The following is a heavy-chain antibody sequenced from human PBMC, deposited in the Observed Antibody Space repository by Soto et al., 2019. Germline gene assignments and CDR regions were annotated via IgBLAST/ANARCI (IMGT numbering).Heavy chain of an antibody. V-gene: IGHV4-31*03. CDR1: GGSISSGGYY. Sequence: QVQLQESGPGLVKPSQTLSLTCTVSGGSISSGGYYWSWIRQHPGKGLEWIGYIYYSGSTDYNPSLKSRVIISADTSANQSSLQLRSVTAADTAVYYCPRVAARHLGFDYWGQGTQVTVSS. J-gene: IGHJ4*02. D-gene: IGHD6-6*01. CDR2: IYYSGST. CDR3: PRVAARHLGFDY.